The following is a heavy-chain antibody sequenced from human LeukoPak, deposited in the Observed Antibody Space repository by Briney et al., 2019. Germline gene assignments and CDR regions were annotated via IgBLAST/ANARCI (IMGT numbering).Heavy chain of an antibody. CDR2: IYTSGST. J-gene: IGHJ2*01. CDR3: ARSTYCGGDCYYLGDWYFDL. Sequence: PSETLSLTCTVSGGSISSGSYYWSWIRQPAGKGLEWIGRIYTSGSTNYNPSLKSRVTISVDTSKNQFSLKLSSVTAADTAVYSCARSTYCGGDCYYLGDWYFDLWGRGTLVTVSS. CDR1: GGSISSGSYY. D-gene: IGHD2-21*01. V-gene: IGHV4-61*02.